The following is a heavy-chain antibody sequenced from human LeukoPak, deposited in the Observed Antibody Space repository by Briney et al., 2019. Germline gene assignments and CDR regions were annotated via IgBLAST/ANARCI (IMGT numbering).Heavy chain of an antibody. D-gene: IGHD6-19*01. CDR3: AREWTYSSGWSASGY. CDR2: VSYDGGNR. Sequence: GGSLRLSCAASQFTFSDYSTHWVRQAPGKRLEWVAHVSYDGGNRYYADSVKGRFTISRDNSKNTLYLQMNSLRGEDTALYYCAREWTYSSGWSASGYWGQGTLVTVSS. V-gene: IGHV3-30-3*01. CDR1: QFTFSDYS. J-gene: IGHJ4*02.